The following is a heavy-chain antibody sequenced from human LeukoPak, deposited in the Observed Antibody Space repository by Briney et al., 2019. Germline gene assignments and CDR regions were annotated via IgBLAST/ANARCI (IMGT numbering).Heavy chain of an antibody. CDR3: ARIRRHNYDWYADDS. J-gene: IGHJ4*02. CDR2: ISFSDGT. CDR1: GASVSSNY. Sequence: SETLSLTCAVSGASVSSNYWSWIRQSAGARLEWIGRISFSDGTNYSPSLKSRVSMSLDASKNQFSLKLTSVTAADTAVYYCARIRRHNYDWYADDSWGQGALVTVSS. D-gene: IGHD3-9*01. V-gene: IGHV4-4*07.